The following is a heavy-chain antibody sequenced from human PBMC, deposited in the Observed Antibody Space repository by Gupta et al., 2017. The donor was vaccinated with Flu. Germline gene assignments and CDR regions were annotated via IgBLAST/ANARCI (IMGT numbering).Heavy chain of an antibody. V-gene: IGHV1-2*02. CDR1: AYTFTGNF. D-gene: IGHD3-10*01. Sequence: QVQLVQSGAEIKKPGASVKVSCKASAYTFTGNFMHWVRQAPGQGLEWMGWMGPNSGGTNYAQKFQGRVIMTRDTSISTAYMELSSLRSDDTAVYYCATSAIIAKMRNGMDVWGQGTTVTVSS. CDR2: MGPNSGGT. CDR3: ATSAIIAKMRNGMDV. J-gene: IGHJ6*02.